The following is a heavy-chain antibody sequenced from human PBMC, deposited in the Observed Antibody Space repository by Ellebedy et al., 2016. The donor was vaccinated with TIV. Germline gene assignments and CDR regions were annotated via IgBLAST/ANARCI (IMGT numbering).Heavy chain of an antibody. J-gene: IGHJ6*02. CDR1: GFTFSSYT. CDR2: TSSDETYK. V-gene: IGHV3-30-3*01. D-gene: IGHD6-13*01. CDR3: ANFQIAAAGTFYYYGMDV. Sequence: GESLKISXAASGFTFSSYTMNWVRQAPGKGLEWVAVTSSDETYKYYADSVKGRFTISRDNSKNTLYLQMNSLRAEDTAVYYCANFQIAAAGTFYYYGMDVWGQGTTVTVSS.